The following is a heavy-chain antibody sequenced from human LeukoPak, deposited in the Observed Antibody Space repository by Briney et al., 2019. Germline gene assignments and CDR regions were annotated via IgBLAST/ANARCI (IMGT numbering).Heavy chain of an antibody. Sequence: PSQTLSLTCAVSGGSISSGGYSWSWIRQPPGKGLGWIGYIYHSGSTYYNPSLKSRVTISVDTSKNQFSLKLSSVTAADTAVYYCARRIRRVSESYQQTFDYWGQGTLVTVSS. CDR2: IYHSGST. J-gene: IGHJ4*02. V-gene: IGHV4-30-2*02. CDR3: ARRIRRVSESYQQTFDY. CDR1: GGSISSGGYS. D-gene: IGHD1-26*01.